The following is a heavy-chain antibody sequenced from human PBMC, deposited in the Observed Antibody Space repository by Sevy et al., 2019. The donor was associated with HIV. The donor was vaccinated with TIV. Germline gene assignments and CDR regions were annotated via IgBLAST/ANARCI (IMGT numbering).Heavy chain of an antibody. D-gene: IGHD3-22*01. J-gene: IGHJ6*03. CDR2: ISGSGTRT. CDR3: AKGGGGHYDPDEIAYYFYYYNMDV. CDR1: GFSFDSYG. V-gene: IGHV3-23*01. Sequence: GGSLRLSCAVSGFSFDSYGMTWVRQAPGKGLEWVSAISGSGTRTYYADSVKGRFIISRDNSKNTLDLQMNSCRAEDTAIYYCAKGGGGHYDPDEIAYYFYYYNMDVWGKGTTVTVSS.